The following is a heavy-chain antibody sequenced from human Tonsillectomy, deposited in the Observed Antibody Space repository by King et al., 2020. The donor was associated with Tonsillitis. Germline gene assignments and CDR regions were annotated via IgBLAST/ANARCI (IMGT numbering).Heavy chain of an antibody. CDR2: IYSGGSST. D-gene: IGHD6-19*01. V-gene: IGHV3-23*03. Sequence: EVQLVESGGGLVQPGGSLRLSCAASGFTFSSYAMSWVRQAPGKGLEWVSVIYSGGSSTYYADSVKGRFTISRDNSKNTLYLQMNSLRAEDTAVYYCAKDREQWLVEGRSPEGRDWGQGTLVTVSS. J-gene: IGHJ4*02. CDR3: AKDREQWLVEGRSPEGRD. CDR1: GFTFSSYA.